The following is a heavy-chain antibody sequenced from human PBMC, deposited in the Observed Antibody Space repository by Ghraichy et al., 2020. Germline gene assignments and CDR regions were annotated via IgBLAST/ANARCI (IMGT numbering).Heavy chain of an antibody. CDR3: ARGRVFDTSGYSFDY. J-gene: IGHJ4*02. CDR2: TDSDGSST. V-gene: IGHV3-74*01. D-gene: IGHD3-22*01. CDR1: GFTFSAFW. Sequence: GGSLRLSCAASGFTFSAFWMHWVRQAPGKGLVWVSRTDSDGSSTRYADSVKGRFTISRDNAKNTLYLQMNSLGAEDTAVNYCARGRVFDTSGYSFDYWGQGILVTVSS.